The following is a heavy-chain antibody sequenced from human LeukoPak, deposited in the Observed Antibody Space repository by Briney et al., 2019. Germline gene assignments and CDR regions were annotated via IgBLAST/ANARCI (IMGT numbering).Heavy chain of an antibody. D-gene: IGHD3-16*01. CDR3: ARQRSYHDSYAYPDF. Sequence: SETLSLTCTVSGGSISSSGYYWGWIRQPPGKGLEWIGNIHYSGSTYYNPSLKSRVTISVDTSKNHFSLNLSSVTAADTAVYYCARQRSYHDSYAYPDFWGQGTLVTVSS. CDR2: IHYSGST. J-gene: IGHJ4*02. CDR1: GGSISSSGYY. V-gene: IGHV4-39*01.